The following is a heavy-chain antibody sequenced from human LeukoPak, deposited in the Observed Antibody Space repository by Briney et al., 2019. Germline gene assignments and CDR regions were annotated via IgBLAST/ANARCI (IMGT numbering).Heavy chain of an antibody. V-gene: IGHV3-11*04. Sequence: NPGGSLRLSCAASGFTFSDYYMSWIRQAPGKGLEWVSYISSSGSTIYYADSVKGRFTISRDNAKNSLYLQMNSLRAEDTAVYYCARSYPRYRRTPPAVYWGQGTLVTVSS. CDR2: ISSSGSTI. CDR3: ARSYPRYRRTPPAVY. J-gene: IGHJ4*02. D-gene: IGHD3-9*01. CDR1: GFTFSDYY.